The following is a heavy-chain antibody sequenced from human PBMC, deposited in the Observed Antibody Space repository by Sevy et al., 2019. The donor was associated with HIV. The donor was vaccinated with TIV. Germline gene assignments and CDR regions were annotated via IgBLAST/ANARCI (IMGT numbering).Heavy chain of an antibody. J-gene: IGHJ3*02. V-gene: IGHV3-64D*06. CDR1: GFGFSGYA. Sequence: GGSLRLSCSASGFGFSGYAMHWVRQAPGKGLEYVSAISSNGGSRYYAESVKGRFTISRDNSKSALYLQMSSLRTEDTAVYYCVKAIVHSSEVGTFDIWGQGTMVTVSS. CDR3: VKAIVHSSEVGTFDI. CDR2: ISSNGGSR. D-gene: IGHD1-26*01.